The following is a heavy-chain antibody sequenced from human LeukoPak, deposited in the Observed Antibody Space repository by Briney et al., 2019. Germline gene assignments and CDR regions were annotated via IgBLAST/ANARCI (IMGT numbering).Heavy chain of an antibody. J-gene: IGHJ4*02. CDR1: GFTFSSYA. V-gene: IGHV3-23*01. Sequence: GGSLRLSCAASGFTFSSYAMSWVRQAPGKGLEWVSAISGSGGSTYYADSVKGRFTISRDNSKNTAYLQMNSLKTEDTAVYYCTRADYDILTGYYHPFDYWGQGTLVTVSS. D-gene: IGHD3-9*01. CDR3: TRADYDILTGYYHPFDY. CDR2: ISGSGGST.